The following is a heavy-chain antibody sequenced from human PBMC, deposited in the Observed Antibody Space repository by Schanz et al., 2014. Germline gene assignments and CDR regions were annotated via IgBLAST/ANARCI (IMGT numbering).Heavy chain of an antibody. CDR1: GFTFTTFA. CDR3: VKTDAGWRFDY. J-gene: IGHJ4*02. V-gene: IGHV3-23*01. Sequence: QVLESGGGFVQPGGSLRLSCATSGFTFTTFAMTWVRQAPGKVLEWVSGISDRGDGTNYGDSVSGRFTISRDNSRNTVYLQMNNVGVDDTATYYCVKTDAGWRFDYWGQGTLVIVSS. D-gene: IGHD6-19*01. CDR2: ISDRGDGT.